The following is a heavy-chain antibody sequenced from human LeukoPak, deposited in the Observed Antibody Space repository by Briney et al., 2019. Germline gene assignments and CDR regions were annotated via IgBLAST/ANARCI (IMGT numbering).Heavy chain of an antibody. CDR2: INHSGST. J-gene: IGHJ4*02. CDR1: GGSFSGYY. D-gene: IGHD2-15*01. Sequence: SETLSLTCAVYGGSFSGYYWSWIRQPPGKGLEWIGEINHSGSTNYNPSLKSRVTISVDTSKNQFSLKLSSVTAADTAVYYCARGGIVVAVAATPYYFDYWGQGTLVTVSS. V-gene: IGHV4-34*01. CDR3: ARGGIVVAVAATPYYFDY.